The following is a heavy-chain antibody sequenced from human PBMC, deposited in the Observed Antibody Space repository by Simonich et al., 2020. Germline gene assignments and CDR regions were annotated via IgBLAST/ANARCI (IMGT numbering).Heavy chain of an antibody. D-gene: IGHD6-13*01. Sequence: QVQRVQSGAEVKKPGASVKVSCKASGYTFTGYYMHWVRQAPGQGLEWMGWINPNRGGTNYAQKFQGRVTMTRDTSISTAYLELSRLRSDDTAVYYCARDSYSSWYFDLWGRGTLVTVSS. CDR3: ARDSYSSWYFDL. V-gene: IGHV1-2*02. CDR2: INPNRGGT. J-gene: IGHJ2*01. CDR1: GYTFTGYY.